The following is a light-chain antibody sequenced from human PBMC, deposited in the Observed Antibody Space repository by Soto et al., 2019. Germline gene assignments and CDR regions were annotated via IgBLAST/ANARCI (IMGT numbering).Light chain of an antibody. J-gene: IGKJ1*01. Sequence: EIVMTQSPATLSVSPGERATLSCRASQSVSNRLAWYQQRPGQAPRHLIYRASARATGIPARFSGSGSGTEFTLTISSLQSEDFAIYYCQQSSDWPRTFGQGTKVEIK. CDR2: RAS. V-gene: IGKV3-15*01. CDR3: QQSSDWPRT. CDR1: QSVSNR.